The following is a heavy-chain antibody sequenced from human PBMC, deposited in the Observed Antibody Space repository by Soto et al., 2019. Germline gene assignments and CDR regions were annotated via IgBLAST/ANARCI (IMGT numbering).Heavy chain of an antibody. CDR2: IKDGGLT. CDR3: ARGQEGVVATH. CDR1: GGSLSGYY. Sequence: QVQLQQWGAGLLKPSETLSLTCVVYGGSLSGYYWSWIRQPPGKGLEWIGEIKDGGLTNYSPSLKSRVTVSVARPRNQFSLQLHSVTAAETAVYYCARGQEGVVATHWDQGALVTVSS. D-gene: IGHD5-12*01. J-gene: IGHJ4*02. V-gene: IGHV4-34*01.